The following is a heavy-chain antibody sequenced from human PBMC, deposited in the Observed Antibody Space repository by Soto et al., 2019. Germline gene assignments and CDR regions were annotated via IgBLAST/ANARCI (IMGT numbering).Heavy chain of an antibody. D-gene: IGHD2-21*01. V-gene: IGHV1-46*01. CDR1: GYTFTSYY. J-gene: IGHJ4*02. CDR3: ARGGYSWGAADSIGEFDC. CDR2: INPSGGST. Sequence: QVQLVQSGAEVTKPGASVKVSCKASGYTFTSYYMHWVRQAPGQGLEWMGIINPSGGSTSYAQKFQGRVTMTRDTSTSTVYMELSSLRSEDTALYYCARGGYSWGAADSIGEFDCWGQGTLVTVCS.